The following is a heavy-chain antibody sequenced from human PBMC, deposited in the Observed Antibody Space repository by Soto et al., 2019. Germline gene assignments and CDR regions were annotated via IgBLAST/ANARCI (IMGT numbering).Heavy chain of an antibody. J-gene: IGHJ6*02. CDR2: MNPNSGNT. CDR1: GYTFTSYD. D-gene: IGHD3-10*01. Sequence: ASVKVSCKASGYTFTSYDINWVRQATGQGLEWMGWMNPNSGNTGYAQKFQGRVTMTRNTSISTAYMELSSLRSEDTAVYYCAKPDGSGSYGEGYYYYGMDVWGQGTTVTVSS. V-gene: IGHV1-8*01. CDR3: AKPDGSGSYGEGYYYYGMDV.